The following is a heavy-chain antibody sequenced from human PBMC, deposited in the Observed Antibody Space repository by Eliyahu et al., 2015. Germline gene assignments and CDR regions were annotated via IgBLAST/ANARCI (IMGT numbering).Heavy chain of an antibody. Sequence: QVQXVQSGAEVKKPGSSVKVSCKASGXTFSSYAISWVRQAPGQGLEWMGRIIPILGIANYAQKFQGRVTITADKSTSTAYMELSSLRSEDTAVYYCARERYDWDWNLNWFDPWGQGTLVTVSS. D-gene: IGHD5-12*01. CDR3: ARERYDWDWNLNWFDP. V-gene: IGHV1-69*09. CDR1: GXTFSSYA. J-gene: IGHJ5*02. CDR2: IIPILGIA.